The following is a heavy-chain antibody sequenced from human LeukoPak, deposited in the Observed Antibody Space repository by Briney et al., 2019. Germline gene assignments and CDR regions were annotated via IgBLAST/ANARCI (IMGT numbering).Heavy chain of an antibody. CDR1: GGSISSGGYY. CDR3: AGDQWSMGGNRYYFDY. CDR2: IYYSGST. Sequence: SETLSLTCTVSGGSISSGGYYWSWIRQHPGKGLEWIGYIYYSGSTYYNPSLKSRVTISVDTSKNQFSLKLSSVTAADTAVYYCAGDQWSMGGNRYYFDYWGQGTLVTVSS. V-gene: IGHV4-31*03. D-gene: IGHD2-8*02. J-gene: IGHJ4*02.